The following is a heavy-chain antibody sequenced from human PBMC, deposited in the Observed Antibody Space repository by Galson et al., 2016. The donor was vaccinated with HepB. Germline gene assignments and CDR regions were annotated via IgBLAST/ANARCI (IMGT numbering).Heavy chain of an antibody. V-gene: IGHV3-53*01. Sequence: SLRLSCAASGFTVSSNYMSWVRQTPGKGLEWVSSLYTRSGTYYADSVKGRFTISRDNSKNTLYLYMNNLTAGDTAIYYCGKHGGFDYWGQGALVTVSS. CDR2: LYTRSGT. D-gene: IGHD3-16*01. J-gene: IGHJ4*02. CDR3: GKHGGFDY. CDR1: GFTVSSNY.